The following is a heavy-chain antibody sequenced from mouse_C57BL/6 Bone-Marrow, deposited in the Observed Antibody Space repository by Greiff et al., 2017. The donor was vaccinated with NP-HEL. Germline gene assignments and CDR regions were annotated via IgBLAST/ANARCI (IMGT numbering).Heavy chain of an antibody. CDR2: INPSNGGT. CDR3: ARSVYYYGSSYGTRYFDV. V-gene: IGHV1-53*01. J-gene: IGHJ1*03. Sequence: VQLQQPGTELVKPGASVKLSCKASGYTFTSYWMHWVKQRPGQGLEWIGNINPSNGGTNYNEKFKSKATLTVDKSSSTAYMQLSSLTSEDSAVYDCARSVYYYGSSYGTRYFDVWGTGTTVTVSS. D-gene: IGHD1-1*01. CDR1: GYTFTSYW.